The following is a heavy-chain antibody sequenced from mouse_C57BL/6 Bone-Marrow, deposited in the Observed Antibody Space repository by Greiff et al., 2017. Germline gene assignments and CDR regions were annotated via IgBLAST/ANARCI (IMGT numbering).Heavy chain of an antibody. CDR2: ISSGSSTI. J-gene: IGHJ2*01. Sequence: EVQLVESGGGLVKPGGSLKLSCAASGFTFSDYGMHWVRQAPEKGLEWVAYISSGSSTIYYADTVKGRFTISRDNAKNTLFLQMTSLRSEDTAMYYCATGTRYWGQGTTLIVSS. V-gene: IGHV5-17*01. D-gene: IGHD4-1*01. CDR1: GFTFSDYG. CDR3: ATGTRY.